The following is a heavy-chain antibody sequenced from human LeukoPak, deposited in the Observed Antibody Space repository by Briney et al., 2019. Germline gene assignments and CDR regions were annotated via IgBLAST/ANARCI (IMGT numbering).Heavy chain of an antibody. CDR2: MSTTGRTL. CDR3: XXXGLLHLDY. D-gene: IGHD2-21*01. V-gene: IGHV3-11*01. J-gene: IGHJ4*02. CDR1: GFTFSDYY. Sequence: GGSLRLSCAASGFTFSDYYMSWIRQSPEKGLEWVSYMSTTGRTLFYSDSVKGRFIISRDNAKNSLYLQMNSLRAEDTAVYYCXXXGLLHLDYWGQGTLVTVSS.